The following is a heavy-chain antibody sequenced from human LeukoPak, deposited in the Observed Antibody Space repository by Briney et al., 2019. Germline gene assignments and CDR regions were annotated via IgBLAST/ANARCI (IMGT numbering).Heavy chain of an antibody. CDR2: IWSDATNQ. Sequence: PGTSLRLSCEASGFTFSHFGMHWVRQAPGKGLEWVAVIWSDATNQYYGDSVKGRFTISRDNFKKTVSLQMDSLRAEDTAVYYCAKDAQTGFDYSNSLEHWGQGSLVTVSS. CDR1: GFTFSHFG. V-gene: IGHV3-33*06. D-gene: IGHD4-11*01. CDR3: AKDAQTGFDYSNSLEH. J-gene: IGHJ4*02.